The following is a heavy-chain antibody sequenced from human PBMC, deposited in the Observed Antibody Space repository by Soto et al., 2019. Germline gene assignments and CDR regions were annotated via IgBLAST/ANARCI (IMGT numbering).Heavy chain of an antibody. Sequence: SETLSLTCAVYGGSFSGYYWSWIRQPPGKGLEWIGEINHSGSTNYNPSLKSRVTISVDTSKNQFSLKLSSVTAADTAVYYCARGHKKGRIAARPMGFNWFDPWGQGTLVTVSS. D-gene: IGHD6-6*01. CDR1: GGSFSGYY. V-gene: IGHV4-34*01. CDR3: ARGHKKGRIAARPMGFNWFDP. J-gene: IGHJ5*02. CDR2: INHSGST.